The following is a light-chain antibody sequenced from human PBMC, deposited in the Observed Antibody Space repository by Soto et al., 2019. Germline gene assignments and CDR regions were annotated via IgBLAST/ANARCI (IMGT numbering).Light chain of an antibody. V-gene: IGKV2-30*01. CDR3: MQGTHWPPT. Sequence: DVVMSQSPLSLPVTLGQPASISCRSSQSLVYSDGNTYLSWFQQRPGQPPRRLIYKISNRDSGVPDRFSGSGSGTDFTLKISRVEADDVAVYYCMQGTHWPPTFGQGTKVDIK. CDR1: QSLVYSDGNTY. J-gene: IGKJ1*01. CDR2: KIS.